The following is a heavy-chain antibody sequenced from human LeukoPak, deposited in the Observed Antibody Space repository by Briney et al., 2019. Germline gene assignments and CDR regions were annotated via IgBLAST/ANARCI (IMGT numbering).Heavy chain of an antibody. D-gene: IGHD3-16*01. Sequence: GGSLRLSCAASGFTFDDYAMHWVRQAPGKGLEWVSLITWDGGDTYYADSVKGRFTISRDNSKNSLYLEMNSLRAEDTAFYYCAKDSRMVGYVRGTMDVWGKGTTVTVSS. CDR2: ITWDGGDT. CDR1: GFTFDDYA. V-gene: IGHV3-43D*03. J-gene: IGHJ6*04. CDR3: AKDSRMVGYVRGTMDV.